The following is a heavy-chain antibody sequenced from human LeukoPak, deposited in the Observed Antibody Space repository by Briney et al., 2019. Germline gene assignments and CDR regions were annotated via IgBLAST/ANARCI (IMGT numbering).Heavy chain of an antibody. CDR1: GFTFSSYW. CDR3: AGAPQDTSWFDP. J-gene: IGHJ5*02. CDR2: INSDGSST. Sequence: GGSLRLSCAASGFTFSSYWMHWVRQAPGKGLVWVSRINSDGSSTSYADSVKGRFTISRDNAKNTLYLQMNSLRAEDTAVYYCAGAPQDTSWFDPWGQGTLVTVSS. D-gene: IGHD2-15*01. V-gene: IGHV3-74*01.